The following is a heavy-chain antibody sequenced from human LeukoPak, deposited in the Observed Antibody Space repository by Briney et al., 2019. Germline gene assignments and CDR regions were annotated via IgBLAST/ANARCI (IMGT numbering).Heavy chain of an antibody. CDR3: ARSANPGVHEFDP. J-gene: IGHJ5*02. Sequence: GGSLRLSCAASGFTFRSYNMAWVRQAPGKGREWLSYITTSNTINYADSVKGRFTMSRDNAKNSLYLQMNSLRDEDTAVYYCARSANPGVHEFDPWGQGTLVTVSS. CDR1: GFTFRSYN. V-gene: IGHV3-48*02. CDR2: ITTSNTI. D-gene: IGHD6-6*01.